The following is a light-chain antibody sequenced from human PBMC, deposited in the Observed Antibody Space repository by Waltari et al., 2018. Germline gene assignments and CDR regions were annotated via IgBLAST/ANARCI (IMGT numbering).Light chain of an antibody. CDR2: DAS. J-gene: IGKJ1*01. CDR1: QSVSSN. CDR3: QQYNNWPLT. V-gene: IGKV3-15*01. Sequence: EVVMTQSPATLSVSPGERATLSCRASQSVSSNLAWYQQKPGQAPRILIYDASTRATGIPGRFSGSGSGTEFTLTISTMQSEDFAVYYCQQYNNWPLTFGQGTKVEIK.